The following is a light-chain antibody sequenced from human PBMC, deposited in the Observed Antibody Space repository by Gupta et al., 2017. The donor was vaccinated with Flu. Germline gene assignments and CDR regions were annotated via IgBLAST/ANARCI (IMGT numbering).Light chain of an antibody. J-gene: IGKJ2*01. V-gene: IGKV1-5*03. CDR3: QQYDTFSRNS. CDR1: QNVNNW. CDR2: KTS. Sequence: DILVTQSPSTLSASVGDRVTITCRASQNVNNWLAWYQQKPGEAPKLLIHKTSSLQNGVPLRFIGSGSGTECTLTISSLQPDDFATDYFQQYDTFSRNSFGQGTTLET.